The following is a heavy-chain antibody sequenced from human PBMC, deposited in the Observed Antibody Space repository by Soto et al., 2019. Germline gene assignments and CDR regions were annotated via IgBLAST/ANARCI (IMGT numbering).Heavy chain of an antibody. D-gene: IGHD2-15*01. CDR3: ATGYCSGGSCSTDY. CDR2: FDPEDGET. Sequence: ASVKGSCKVSGYTLTELSMHWVRQAPGKGLEWMGGFDPEDGETIYAQKFQGRVTMTEDTSTDTAYMELRSLRSEDTAVYYCATGYCSGGSCSTDYWGQGTLVTVSS. V-gene: IGHV1-24*01. CDR1: GYTLTELS. J-gene: IGHJ4*02.